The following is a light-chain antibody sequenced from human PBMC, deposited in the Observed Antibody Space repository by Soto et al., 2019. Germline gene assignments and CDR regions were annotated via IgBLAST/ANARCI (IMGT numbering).Light chain of an antibody. CDR3: QQYDNLALT. CDR1: QDISNY. Sequence: DIQMTQSPSSLSASVGDRVTITYQASQDISNYLNWYQQKPGKAPKLLIYDASNLETGVPSRFSGSGSGTDFTFTISSLQPEDTATYYCQQYDNLALTFGGGTKVEIK. CDR2: DAS. V-gene: IGKV1-33*01. J-gene: IGKJ4*01.